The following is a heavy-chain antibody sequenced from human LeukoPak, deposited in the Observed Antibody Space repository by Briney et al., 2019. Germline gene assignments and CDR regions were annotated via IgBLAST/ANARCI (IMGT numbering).Heavy chain of an antibody. J-gene: IGHJ4*02. CDR1: GCSISSSSYY. Sequence: SETLSLTCTVSGCSISSSSYYWGWIRQPPGKGLEWIGSIYYSGSTYYNPSLKSRVTISVDTSKNQFSLKLSSVTAADTAVYYCARQGYCSSTSCSLFDYWGQGTLVTVSS. V-gene: IGHV4-39*01. D-gene: IGHD2-2*01. CDR2: IYYSGST. CDR3: ARQGYCSSTSCSLFDY.